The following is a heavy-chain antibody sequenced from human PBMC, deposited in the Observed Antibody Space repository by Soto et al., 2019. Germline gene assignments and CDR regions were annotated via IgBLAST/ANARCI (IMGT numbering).Heavy chain of an antibody. CDR2: INPNSGGT. CDR1: GYTFTGYY. Sequence: VKVSCKASGYTFTGYYMHWVRQAPGQGLEWMGWINPNSGGTNYAQKFQGWVTMTRDTSISTAYMELSRLRSDDTAVYYCARARDSSSWSVPDAFDIWGQGTMVTVS. V-gene: IGHV1-2*04. D-gene: IGHD6-13*01. J-gene: IGHJ3*02. CDR3: ARARDSSSWSVPDAFDI.